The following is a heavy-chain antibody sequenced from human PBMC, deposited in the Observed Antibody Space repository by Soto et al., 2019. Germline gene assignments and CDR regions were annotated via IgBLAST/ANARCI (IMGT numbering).Heavy chain of an antibody. J-gene: IGHJ4*02. Sequence: NPGGSLRLSCAVSGFTVSNNYMSWIRQPAGKGLEWIGRIYTSGSTDYNPSLNSRVTISIDTSKNQFSLKVTSVTAADTAVYYCARERREEIHSGYDIDYWGQGTLVTVSS. CDR3: ARERREEIHSGYDIDY. V-gene: IGHV4-4*07. D-gene: IGHD5-12*01. CDR2: IYTSGST. CDR1: GFTVSNNY.